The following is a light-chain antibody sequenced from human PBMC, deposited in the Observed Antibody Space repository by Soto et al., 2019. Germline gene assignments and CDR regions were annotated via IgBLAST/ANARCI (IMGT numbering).Light chain of an antibody. Sequence: QSALTQPASVSGSPGQSITISCTGTSSDVGGYNYVSWYQQHPGKAPKLMIYDVSNRPPGVSNRFSGSKSGDTASLTISGLQAEDEADYYCTSYSSSSTPVLFGGGTQLTVL. CDR2: DVS. V-gene: IGLV2-14*03. J-gene: IGLJ2*01. CDR1: SSDVGGYNY. CDR3: TSYSSSSTPVL.